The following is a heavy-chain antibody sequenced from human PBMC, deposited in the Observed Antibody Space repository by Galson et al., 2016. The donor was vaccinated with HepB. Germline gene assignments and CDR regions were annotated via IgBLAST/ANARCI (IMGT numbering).Heavy chain of an antibody. CDR1: GFTFSTYA. Sequence: SLRLSCAASGFTFSTYALHWVRQAPAKGLEWVAVISYDGSNKYYADSVKGRFTISRDISKDTLYLQMNSLRAEDTAVYYCARDGEVPSDYYDSSGRGYFDYWGQGTLVTVSS. CDR3: ARDGEVPSDYYDSSGRGYFDY. V-gene: IGHV3-30*04. J-gene: IGHJ4*02. CDR2: ISYDGSNK. D-gene: IGHD3-22*01.